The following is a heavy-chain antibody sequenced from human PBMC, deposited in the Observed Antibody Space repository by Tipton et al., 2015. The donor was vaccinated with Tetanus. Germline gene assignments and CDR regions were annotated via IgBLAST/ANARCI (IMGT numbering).Heavy chain of an antibody. J-gene: IGHJ6*02. V-gene: IGHV1-3*01. CDR3: AREQKIQQWLVDYYYYGMDV. D-gene: IGHD6-19*01. CDR1: GYTFTNYA. Sequence: QSGPEVKKPGASVKVSCKASGYTFTNYAMHWVRQAPGQRLEWMGWINAGNGNTKYSQKFQGRVTITADESTRTAYMELSSLRSEDTAVYYCAREQKIQQWLVDYYYYGMDVWGQGTTVTVSS. CDR2: INAGNGNT.